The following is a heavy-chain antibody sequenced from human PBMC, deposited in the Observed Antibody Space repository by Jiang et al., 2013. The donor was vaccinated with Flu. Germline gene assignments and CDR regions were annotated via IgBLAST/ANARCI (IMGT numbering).Heavy chain of an antibody. D-gene: IGHD6-19*01. Sequence: KGLEWVSGITWNSGTLGYADSVRSRFTISRDNAKESLFLQMDSLRAEDTAVYYCAKDISVAGVGLDYWGQGTLVTVSS. CDR2: ITWNSGTL. V-gene: IGHV3-9*01. CDR3: AKDISVAGVGLDY. J-gene: IGHJ4*02.